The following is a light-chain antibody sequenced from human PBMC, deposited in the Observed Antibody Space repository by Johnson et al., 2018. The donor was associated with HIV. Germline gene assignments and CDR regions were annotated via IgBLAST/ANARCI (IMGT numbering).Light chain of an antibody. CDR1: SSNIGNNY. Sequence: QSVLTQPPSVSAAPGQKVTISCSGSSSNIGNNYVSWYQQLPGTAPKLLIYDNNKRPSGIPDRFSGSKSGTSATLGITGLQTGDEADYYCGTWASSLSSGVFGTLTKVPVL. V-gene: IGLV1-51*01. CDR2: DNN. J-gene: IGLJ1*01. CDR3: GTWASSLSSGV.